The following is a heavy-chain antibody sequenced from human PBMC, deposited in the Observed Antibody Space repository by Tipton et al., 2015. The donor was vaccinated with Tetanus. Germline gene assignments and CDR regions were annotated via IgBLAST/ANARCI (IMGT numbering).Heavy chain of an antibody. CDR1: GFTFSNYN. CDR2: ISYSGTSI. Sequence: SLRLSCAASGFTFSNYNMNWVRQAPGKGLEWVSYISYSGTSIYYSDPVKGRFTISRDNAKNSLYLQMNSLRDEDTAVYYCARSVVRGQGTPVTVSS. J-gene: IGHJ1*01. D-gene: IGHD2-15*01. V-gene: IGHV3-48*02. CDR3: ARSVV.